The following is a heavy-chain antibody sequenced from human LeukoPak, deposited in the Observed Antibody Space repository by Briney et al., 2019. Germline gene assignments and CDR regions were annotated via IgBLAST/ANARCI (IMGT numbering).Heavy chain of an antibody. V-gene: IGHV1-2*04. CDR1: GYTFTGYY. Sequence: RGASVKVSCKASGYTFTGYYMHWVRQAPGQGLEWMGWINPNSGGTTYAQKFQGWVTMTRDTSISTAYMELSRLRSDDTAVYYCARAGPPTNPRLEAFDIWGQGTMVTVSS. D-gene: IGHD1-1*01. J-gene: IGHJ3*02. CDR2: INPNSGGT. CDR3: ARAGPPTNPRLEAFDI.